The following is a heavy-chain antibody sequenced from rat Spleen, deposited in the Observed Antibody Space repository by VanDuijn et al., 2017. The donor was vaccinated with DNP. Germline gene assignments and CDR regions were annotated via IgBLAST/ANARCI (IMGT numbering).Heavy chain of an antibody. CDR1: GYTFTSYY. CDR3: ARPNYDGSYYYSYYFEY. Sequence: QVQLQQSGAELAKPGSSVKISCKASGYTFTSYYIGWIKQTTGQGLEYIGYINTGSGDTNFNEKFKGKATLTVDKSSSTAFMQLSSLTPDDSAVYYCARPNYDGSYYYSYYFEYWGQGVMVTVSS. V-gene: IGHV1-43*01. CDR2: INTGSGDT. D-gene: IGHD1-12*02. J-gene: IGHJ2*01.